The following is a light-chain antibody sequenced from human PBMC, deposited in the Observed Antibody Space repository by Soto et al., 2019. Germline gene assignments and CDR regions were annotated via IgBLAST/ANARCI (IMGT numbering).Light chain of an antibody. V-gene: IGLV2-11*01. Sequence: QSALTQPRSVSGSPGQSVTISCTGTSSDVGGYNYVSWYQQHPGKDPKLMIYDVSKRPSGVPDRFSGSKSGNTAALTISGLQAENEADYYCCSYAGIYVFGTGTKVTVL. CDR3: CSYAGIYV. CDR2: DVS. CDR1: SSDVGGYNY. J-gene: IGLJ1*01.